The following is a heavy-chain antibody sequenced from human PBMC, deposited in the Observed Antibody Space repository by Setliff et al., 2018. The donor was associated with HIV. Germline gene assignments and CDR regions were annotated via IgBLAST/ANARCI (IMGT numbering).Heavy chain of an antibody. J-gene: IGHJ5*02. Sequence: GESLKISCKGSGYRFTNYWIGWVRQMPGKGLEWMGIINPGDFDIRYSPSFQGQVTISADESISTAYLQWRSLKASDTAIYYCAISGSPDRRPTWGQGTLVTVSS. CDR3: AISGSPDRRPT. D-gene: IGHD3-10*01. V-gene: IGHV5-51*01. CDR1: GYRFTNYW. CDR2: INPGDFDI.